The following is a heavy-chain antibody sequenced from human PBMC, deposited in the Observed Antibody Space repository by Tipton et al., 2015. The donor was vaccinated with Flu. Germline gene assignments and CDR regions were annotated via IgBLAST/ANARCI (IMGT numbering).Heavy chain of an antibody. CDR1: GGTFTTYA. Sequence: QVQLVQSGAEVKRPGSSVKVSCKASGGTFTTYAISWVRQAPGQGLEWMGRVIPMFRSANYAQKFQGRVTLSADQSTGTAYMQLSSLRPEDTAVYYCAREGSEHYDSTAQAPFDYWGQGTLVTVSS. CDR2: VIPMFRSA. V-gene: IGHV1-69*18. D-gene: IGHD3-22*01. J-gene: IGHJ4*02. CDR3: AREGSEHYDSTAQAPFDY.